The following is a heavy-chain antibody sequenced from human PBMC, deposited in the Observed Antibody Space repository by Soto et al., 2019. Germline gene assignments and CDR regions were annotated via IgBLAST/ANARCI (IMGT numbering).Heavy chain of an antibody. J-gene: IGHJ4*02. V-gene: IGHV3-33*01. CDR2: IWYDGSHE. Sequence: GGSLRLSCAASGFTFSHFGMHWVRQAPGKGLESVATIWYDGSHEYYADSVKGRFTISRDNSKNTLSLQMNSLTAEDTALYYCARDSAAGRGLDYWGQGTLVTVSS. CDR1: GFTFSHFG. D-gene: IGHD6-19*01. CDR3: ARDSAAGRGLDY.